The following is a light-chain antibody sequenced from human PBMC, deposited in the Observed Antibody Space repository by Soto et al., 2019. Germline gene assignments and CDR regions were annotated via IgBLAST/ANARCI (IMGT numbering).Light chain of an antibody. CDR1: QSISSSY. J-gene: IGKJ5*01. V-gene: IGKV3-20*01. CDR3: QQYCSSPIT. CDR2: VAS. Sequence: PGERATLSCRASQSISSSYFAWYQQKPGQAPRLLIFVASSRATGIPDRFSGSGSGTDFTLTISRLEPEDFAVYYCQQYCSSPITFGQGTRLEI.